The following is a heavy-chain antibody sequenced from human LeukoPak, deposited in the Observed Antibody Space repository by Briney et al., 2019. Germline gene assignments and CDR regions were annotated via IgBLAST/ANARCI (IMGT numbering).Heavy chain of an antibody. Sequence: LTGGSLRLSCVASGFTFSNYVMSWVRQAPGQGLEWVSVISANGGSSYHADSVNGRFTISRDNSKDTLYLQMNSLRTEDTAVYYCARTRNYYYYMDVWGKGATVSVSS. CDR1: GFTFSNYV. V-gene: IGHV3-23*01. J-gene: IGHJ6*03. D-gene: IGHD2/OR15-2a*01. CDR2: ISANGGSS. CDR3: ARTRNYYYYMDV.